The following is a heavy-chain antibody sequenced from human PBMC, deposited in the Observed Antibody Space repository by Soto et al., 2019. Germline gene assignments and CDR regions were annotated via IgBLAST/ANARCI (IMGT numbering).Heavy chain of an antibody. CDR3: ARASSHHDGFDM. J-gene: IGHJ3*02. CDR2: VNAGNGDT. CDR1: GYTFSTYT. Sequence: QVQLVQSGAEVKKPGASVKVSCKASGYTFSTYTMHWVRQAPGQRCEWMGWVNAGNGDTRYSQKFQGRVTITRDTFATTGYMELSSLTSEDTAVYYCARASSHHDGFDMWGQGTKVTVSS. V-gene: IGHV1-3*01.